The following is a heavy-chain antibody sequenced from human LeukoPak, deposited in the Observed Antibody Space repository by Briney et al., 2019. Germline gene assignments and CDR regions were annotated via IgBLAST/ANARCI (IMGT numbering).Heavy chain of an antibody. CDR3: ARSTSGYDYRVDY. J-gene: IGHJ4*02. Sequence: SVKVSCKASGGTFSSYSISWVRQAPGQALEWMGGIIPIFCTANYAQKFQGRVTITADESTSTAYRELSSLRSENTAVYCCARSTSGYDYRVDYWGQGALVTDSS. D-gene: IGHD5-12*01. CDR1: GGTFSSYS. V-gene: IGHV1-69*13. CDR2: IIPIFCTA.